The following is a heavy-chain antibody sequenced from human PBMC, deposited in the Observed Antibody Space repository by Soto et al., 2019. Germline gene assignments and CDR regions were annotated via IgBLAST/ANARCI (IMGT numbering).Heavy chain of an antibody. Sequence: QVQLVESGGGVVQPGRSQRLSCAASGFTFSACAMHWVRQSPGKGLEWVAVISSDGSNYYYEDSVKGRFTISRDNSKNKLYLQTDSLRAEDTALYYCAKEVGAAMTAITSGLFDLGGRGTLVTVSS. CDR1: GFTFSACA. D-gene: IGHD1-26*01. V-gene: IGHV3-30*18. J-gene: IGHJ2*01. CDR3: AKEVGAAMTAITSGLFDL. CDR2: ISSDGSNY.